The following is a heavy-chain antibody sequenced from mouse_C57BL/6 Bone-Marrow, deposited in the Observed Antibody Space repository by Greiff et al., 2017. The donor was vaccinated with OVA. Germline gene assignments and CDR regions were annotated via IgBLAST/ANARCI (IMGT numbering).Heavy chain of an antibody. J-gene: IGHJ3*01. CDR3: TRDPYYYGSPWFAY. Sequence: EVMLVESGAGLVKPGGSLKLSCAASGFTFSSYAMSWVRQTPEKRLEWVAYISSGGDYIYYADTVKGRFTISRDNARNTLYLQMSSLKSEDTAMYYCTRDPYYYGSPWFAYWGQGTLVTVSA. D-gene: IGHD1-1*01. V-gene: IGHV5-9-1*02. CDR2: ISSGGDYI. CDR1: GFTFSSYA.